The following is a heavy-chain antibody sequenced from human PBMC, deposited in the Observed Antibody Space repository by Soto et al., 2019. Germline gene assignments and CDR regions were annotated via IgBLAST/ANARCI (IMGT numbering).Heavy chain of an antibody. CDR1: GFTFDDYA. CDR3: AKDFMRYDFWSGSDY. V-gene: IGHV3-9*01. Sequence: EVQLVESGGGLVQPGRSLRLSCAASGFTFDDYAMHWVRQSPGKGLEWVSGISWNSGSIGYADSVKGRFTISRDNAKNSLYLQMNSLRAEDTALYYCAKDFMRYDFWSGSDYWGQGTLVTVSS. CDR2: ISWNSGSI. J-gene: IGHJ4*02. D-gene: IGHD3-3*01.